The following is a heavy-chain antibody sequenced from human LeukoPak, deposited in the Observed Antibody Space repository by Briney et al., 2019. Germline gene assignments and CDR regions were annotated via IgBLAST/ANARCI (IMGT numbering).Heavy chain of an antibody. CDR1: GGTFRTYT. J-gene: IGHJ4*02. CDR2: IVPIFGTS. CDR3: ARDQNYDSSGYGAYFDY. V-gene: IGHV1-69*13. D-gene: IGHD3-22*01. Sequence: SVKVSCKASGGTFRTYTINWVRQASGQGLEWMGGIVPIFGTSNYAQKFQGRVTITADESTSTAYMELSSLRSEDTAVYYCARDQNYDSSGYGAYFDYWGQGTLVTVSS.